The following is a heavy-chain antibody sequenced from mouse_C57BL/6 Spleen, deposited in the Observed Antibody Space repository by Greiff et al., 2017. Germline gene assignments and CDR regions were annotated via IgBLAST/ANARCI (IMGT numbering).Heavy chain of an antibody. CDR2: IHPSDSDT. CDR3: AISARIYDGYSNFDY. V-gene: IGHV1-74*01. D-gene: IGHD2-3*01. J-gene: IGHJ2*01. Sequence: QVQLQQPGAELVKPAASVKVSCKASGYTFTSYWLHWVKQRPGQGLEWIGRIHPSDSDTNYNQKFKGKATLPVDKSSSTAYMQLSSLTSEDSAVYYGAISARIYDGYSNFDYWGQGTTLTVSS. CDR1: GYTFTSYW.